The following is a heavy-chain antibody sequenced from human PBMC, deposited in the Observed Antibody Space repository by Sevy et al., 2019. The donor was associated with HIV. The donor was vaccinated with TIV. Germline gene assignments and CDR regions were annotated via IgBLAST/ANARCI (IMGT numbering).Heavy chain of an antibody. D-gene: IGHD3-22*01. CDR2: ISYDGSNK. V-gene: IGHV3-30*18. CDR3: AKEDYYDSSGYYYWYYYYGMDV. J-gene: IGHJ6*02. CDR1: GFTFSSYG. Sequence: GGSLRLSCAASGFTFSSYGMHWVRQAPGKGLEWVAVISYDGSNKYYADSVKGRFTISRDNSKNTLYLQMNSLRAEDTAVYYCAKEDYYDSSGYYYWYYYYGMDVWGQGTTVIVSS.